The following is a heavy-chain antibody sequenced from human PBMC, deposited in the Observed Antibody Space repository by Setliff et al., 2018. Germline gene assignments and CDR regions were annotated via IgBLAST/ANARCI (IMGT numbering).Heavy chain of an antibody. J-gene: IGHJ6*03. D-gene: IGHD3-10*01. CDR1: GGTFRTYA. Sequence: SVKVSCKASGGTFRTYAVSWVRQAPGQGLEWMGGIIPIFGTANYAQKYQGRVTITTDESTSTAYMELSSLRSEDTAVYYCARRPYGPFYFYMDVWGKGTTVTVSS. CDR2: IIPIFGTA. V-gene: IGHV1-69*05. CDR3: ARRPYGPFYFYMDV.